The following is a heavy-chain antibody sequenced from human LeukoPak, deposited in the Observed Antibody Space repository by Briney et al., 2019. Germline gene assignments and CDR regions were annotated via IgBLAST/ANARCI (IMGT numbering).Heavy chain of an antibody. CDR1: GFTFRSYG. V-gene: IGHV3-33*01. D-gene: IGHD6-13*01. Sequence: GGSLRLSCAASGFTFRSYGMHWVRQAPGRGLEWVAVIWYEGCDKHYADSVKGRFTISRDNSKNTLYLQLNSLRAEDTAVYYCARGSSSWYYFDYWGQGTLVTVSS. CDR2: IWYEGCDK. J-gene: IGHJ4*02. CDR3: ARGSSSWYYFDY.